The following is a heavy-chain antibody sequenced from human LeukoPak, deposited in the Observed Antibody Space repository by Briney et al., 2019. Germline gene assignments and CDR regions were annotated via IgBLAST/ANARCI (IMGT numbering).Heavy chain of an antibody. D-gene: IGHD3-10*01. CDR3: AEAASVRGVSY. CDR1: GFTFSSYW. Sequence: GGSLRLSCAASGFTFSSYWMLWVRQAPGKGPLWVSHINGDGSTTNYADSVKGRFTISRDNAKNTLYLQMNSLRAEDTAVYYCAEAASVRGVSYWGQGTLVTVSS. J-gene: IGHJ4*02. V-gene: IGHV3-74*01. CDR2: INGDGSTT.